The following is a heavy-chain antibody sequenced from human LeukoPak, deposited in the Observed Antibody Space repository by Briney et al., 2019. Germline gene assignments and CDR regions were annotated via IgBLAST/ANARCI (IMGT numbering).Heavy chain of an antibody. CDR1: GGTFSSYA. J-gene: IGHJ5*02. CDR3: ARDMKWLRTGWFDP. CDR2: IIPILGIA. V-gene: IGHV1-69*04. D-gene: IGHD5-12*01. Sequence: SVKVSCKASGGTFSSYAISWVRQAPGQGLEWMGRIIPILGIANYAQKFQGRVTITADKSTSTAYMEPSSLRSEDTAVCYCARDMKWLRTGWFDPWGQGTLVTVSS.